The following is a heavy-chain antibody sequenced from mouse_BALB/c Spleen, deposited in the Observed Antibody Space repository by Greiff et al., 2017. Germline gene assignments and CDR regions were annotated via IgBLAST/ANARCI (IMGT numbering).Heavy chain of an antibody. CDR1: GFTFSSYT. Sequence: EVQLVESGGGLVKPGGSLKLSCAASGFTFSSYTMSWVRQTPEKRLEWVATISSGGSYTYYPDSVKGRFTISRDNAKNTLYLQMSSLKSEDTAMYYCTRGVGYWGQGTTLTGSS. D-gene: IGHD1-1*02. V-gene: IGHV5-6-4*01. CDR2: ISSGGSYT. J-gene: IGHJ2*01. CDR3: TRGVGY.